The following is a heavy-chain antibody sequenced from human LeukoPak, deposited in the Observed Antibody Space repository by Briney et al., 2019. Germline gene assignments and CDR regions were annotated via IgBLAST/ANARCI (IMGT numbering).Heavy chain of an antibody. V-gene: IGHV4-59*01. CDR3: ARNDYSNGWFDP. D-gene: IGHD4-11*01. Sequence: SETLSLTCTVSGGSISSYYWSWIRQPPGKGLEWIGYIYYSGSTNYNSSLKSRVTISVDTSKNQFSLKLSSVTAADTAVYYCARNDYSNGWFDPWGQGTLVTVSS. J-gene: IGHJ5*02. CDR2: IYYSGST. CDR1: GGSISSYY.